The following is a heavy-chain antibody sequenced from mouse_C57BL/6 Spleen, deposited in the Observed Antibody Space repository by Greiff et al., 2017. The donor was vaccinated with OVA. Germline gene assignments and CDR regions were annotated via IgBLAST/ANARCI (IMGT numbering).Heavy chain of an antibody. Sequence: QVQLQQPGAELVKPGASVKVSCKASGYTFTSYWMHWVKQRPGQGLEWIGRIHPSDSDTNYNQKFKGKATLTVDNSSSTAYMQLSSLTSEDSAVYYCAYYYCSSYFWYFDVWGTGTTVTVSS. D-gene: IGHD1-1*01. CDR3: AYYYCSSYFWYFDV. V-gene: IGHV1-74*01. CDR1: GYTFTSYW. CDR2: IHPSDSDT. J-gene: IGHJ1*03.